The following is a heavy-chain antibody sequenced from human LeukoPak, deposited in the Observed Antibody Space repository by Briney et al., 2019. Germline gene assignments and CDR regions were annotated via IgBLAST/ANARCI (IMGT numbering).Heavy chain of an antibody. J-gene: IGHJ6*03. D-gene: IGHD5-18*01. V-gene: IGHV4-59*01. CDR1: GGSISSYY. CDR3: ARGDDSYGYQVNYYYYYMDV. CDR2: IYYSGST. Sequence: SETLSLTCTVSGGSISSYYWSWIRQPPGKGLEWIGYIYYSGSTNYNPSLKSRVTISVDTSKNQFSLKLSSVTAADTAVYYCARGDDSYGYQVNYYYYYMDVWGKGTTVTVSS.